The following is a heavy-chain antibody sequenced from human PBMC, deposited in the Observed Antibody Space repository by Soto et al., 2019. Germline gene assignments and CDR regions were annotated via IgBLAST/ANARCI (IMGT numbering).Heavy chain of an antibody. V-gene: IGHV1-2*02. CDR2: INPNSGGT. D-gene: IGHD3-10*01. CDR3: ARDIPMVRGVIMPPNYGMDV. J-gene: IGHJ6*02. Sequence: GASVKVSCKASGCTFTGYYMHWVRQAPGQGLEWMGWINPNSGGTNYAQKFQGRVTMTRDTSISTAYMELSRLRSDDTAVYYCARDIPMVRGVIMPPNYGMDVWGQGTTVTVSS. CDR1: GCTFTGYY.